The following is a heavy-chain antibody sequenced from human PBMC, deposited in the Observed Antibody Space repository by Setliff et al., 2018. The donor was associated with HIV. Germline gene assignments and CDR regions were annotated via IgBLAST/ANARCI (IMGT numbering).Heavy chain of an antibody. Sequence: GGSLRLSCAASGFSFSSYWMSWVRQAPGKGLEWVANIKEDGSEKYYVDSVRGRFTISRDNAKNSLYLQMNSLRAEDTAVYYCVRDQRSVAGYYFDNWGQGTLVTVSS. D-gene: IGHD6-19*01. J-gene: IGHJ4*02. V-gene: IGHV3-7*01. CDR3: VRDQRSVAGYYFDN. CDR2: IKEDGSEK. CDR1: GFSFSSYW.